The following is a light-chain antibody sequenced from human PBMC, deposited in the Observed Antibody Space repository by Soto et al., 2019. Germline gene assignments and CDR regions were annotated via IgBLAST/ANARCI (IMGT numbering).Light chain of an antibody. CDR2: KAS. Sequence: DIQMTQSPSTLSASVGDRVTITCRASQSISSWLAWYQQKPGKAPKLLIYKASSLESGVPSRFSGSGSGTEFTLTIRSLQADDFATYYCQQYNSYSPYTFGQGNKLEIK. CDR3: QQYNSYSPYT. J-gene: IGKJ2*01. V-gene: IGKV1-5*03. CDR1: QSISSW.